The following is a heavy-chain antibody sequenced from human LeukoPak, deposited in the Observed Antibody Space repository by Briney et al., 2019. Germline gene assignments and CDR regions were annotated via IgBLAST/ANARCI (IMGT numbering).Heavy chain of an antibody. V-gene: IGHV3-53*01. Sequence: GGSLRLSCAASGFTVSSNYMSWVRQAPGKGLEWVSVIYSGGSTYYEDSVKGRFTISRDNSKNTLYLQMNSLRAEDTAVYYCARDGITMVRGVITTTYFDYWGQGTLVTVSS. CDR2: IYSGGST. CDR3: ARDGITMVRGVITTTYFDY. J-gene: IGHJ4*02. CDR1: GFTVSSNY. D-gene: IGHD3-10*01.